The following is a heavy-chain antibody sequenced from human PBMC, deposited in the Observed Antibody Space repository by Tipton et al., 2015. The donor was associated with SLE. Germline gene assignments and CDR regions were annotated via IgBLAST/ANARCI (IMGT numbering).Heavy chain of an antibody. D-gene: IGHD4-17*01. CDR3: ARHHLHGDHDY. CDR1: VGSMSSSRHY. V-gene: IGHV4-61*09. Sequence: TLSLTCIVSVGSMSSSRHYWTWIRQPAGRGLEWIGNINPSGNINYSPSLKSRLIISIDTSKNQFSLKVTSVTAADTAVYYCARHHLHGDHDYWGQGVLITVSS. CDR2: INPSGNI. J-gene: IGHJ4*02.